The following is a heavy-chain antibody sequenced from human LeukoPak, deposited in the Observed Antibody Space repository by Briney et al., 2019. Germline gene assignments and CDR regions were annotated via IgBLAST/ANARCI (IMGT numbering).Heavy chain of an antibody. V-gene: IGHV3-30*18. CDR1: GFTFSSYG. Sequence: GRSLRLSCAASGFTFSSYGMHWVRQAPGKGLEWVAVISYDGSNKYYADSVKGRFTISRDNSKNTLYLQMNSLRAEDTAVYHCAKDYYYGSGSYPSPYYFDYWGQGTLVTVSS. CDR2: ISYDGSNK. CDR3: AKDYYYGSGSYPSPYYFDY. J-gene: IGHJ4*02. D-gene: IGHD3-10*01.